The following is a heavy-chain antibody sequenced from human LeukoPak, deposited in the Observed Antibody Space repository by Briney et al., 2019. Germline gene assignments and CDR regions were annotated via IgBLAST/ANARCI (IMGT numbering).Heavy chain of an antibody. J-gene: IGHJ6*03. D-gene: IGHD5-24*01. CDR1: GFTFDDYT. V-gene: IGHV3-43*01. CDR3: AKDGGYNLYYYYYMDV. Sequence: PGGSLRLSCAASGFTFDDYTMHWVRQAPGKGLEWVSLISWDGGSTYYADSVKGRFTISRDNSKNSLYLQVNSLRTEDTALYYCAKDGGYNLYYYYYMDVWGKGTTVTVSS. CDR2: ISWDGGST.